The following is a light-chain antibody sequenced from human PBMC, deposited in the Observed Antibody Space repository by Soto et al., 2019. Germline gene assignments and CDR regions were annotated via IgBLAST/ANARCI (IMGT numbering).Light chain of an antibody. CDR1: QSVNNN. Sequence: EIVMTQSPATLSVSPGERAFLSCRASQSVNNNLAWYQQKPGQAPRLLIYDASTRATGIPGRFSGSGSGTEFTLTISSLQSEDSAVYYCQQYNNWPPLTFGGGTKVDIK. V-gene: IGKV3-15*01. J-gene: IGKJ4*01. CDR3: QQYNNWPPLT. CDR2: DAS.